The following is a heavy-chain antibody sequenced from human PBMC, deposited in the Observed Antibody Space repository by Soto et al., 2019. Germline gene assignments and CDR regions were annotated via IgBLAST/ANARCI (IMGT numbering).Heavy chain of an antibody. CDR1: GFTVSSYA. Sequence: GGSLRLSCAASGFTVSSYAMSWVRQAPGKGLEWVSAISGSGGSTYYADSVKGRFTISRDNSKNTLYLQMNSLRAEDTAVYYCAKTYYDFWSGYYYADYWGQGTLVTVSS. D-gene: IGHD3-3*01. J-gene: IGHJ4*02. CDR2: ISGSGGST. V-gene: IGHV3-23*01. CDR3: AKTYYDFWSGYYYADY.